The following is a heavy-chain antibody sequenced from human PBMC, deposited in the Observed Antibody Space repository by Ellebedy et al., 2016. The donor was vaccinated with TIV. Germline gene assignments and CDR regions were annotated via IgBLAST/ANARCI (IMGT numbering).Heavy chain of an antibody. CDR3: ARRKITIFGVTDAFDI. V-gene: IGHV4-59*01. Sequence: MPSETLSLTCTVSGGSMRNYYWSWIRQPPGKGLEWLGQLFYSGRTNYNPSLKSRVTISVDTSKNQFSLRLSSVTAADTAVYYCARRKITIFGVTDAFDIWGQGTVVTGSS. D-gene: IGHD3-3*01. CDR2: LFYSGRT. CDR1: GGSMRNYY. J-gene: IGHJ3*02.